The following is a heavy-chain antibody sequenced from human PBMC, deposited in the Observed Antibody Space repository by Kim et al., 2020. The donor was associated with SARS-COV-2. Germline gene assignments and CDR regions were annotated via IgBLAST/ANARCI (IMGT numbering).Heavy chain of an antibody. CDR2: VYSSGTP. J-gene: IGHJ4*02. CDR1: GGSTISYY. D-gene: IGHD6-13*01. CDR3: ARGSTLGTLIYFDY. Sequence: SETLSLTCTVSGGSTISYYWSWLRQPPGKGLEWIADVYSSGTPNYNPSLKSRVSMSINTSKNQFSLIMTSVTAADTAVYYCARGSTLGTLIYFDYWGQGALVTVSS. V-gene: IGHV4-59*01.